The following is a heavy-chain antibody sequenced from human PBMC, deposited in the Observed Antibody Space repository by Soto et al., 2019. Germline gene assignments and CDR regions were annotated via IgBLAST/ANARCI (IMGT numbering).Heavy chain of an antibody. J-gene: IGHJ4*02. CDR1: GFTFSSYA. D-gene: IGHD2-2*01. V-gene: IGHV3-64D*06. Sequence: PGGSLRLACSASGFTFSSYAMHWVRQAPGKGLEYVSAISSNGGSTYYADSVKGRFTISRDNSKNTLYLQMSSLRAEDTAVYYCVSGVGPAAMPKIVAGMSYWGQGTLVTVSS. CDR3: VSGVGPAAMPKIVAGMSY. CDR2: ISSNGGST.